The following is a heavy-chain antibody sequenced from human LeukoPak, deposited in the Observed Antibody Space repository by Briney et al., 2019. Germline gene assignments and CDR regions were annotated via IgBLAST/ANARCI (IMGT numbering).Heavy chain of an antibody. J-gene: IGHJ4*02. Sequence: ASVKVSCKASGYTFTSYGISWVRQAPGQRLEWMGWISPYAGNTNYALNLQDRVTMTTDTPTSTAYMELRSLTSDDTAVYYCAREVSGTTRFDYWGQGTLVTVSS. V-gene: IGHV1-18*01. CDR2: ISPYAGNT. CDR3: AREVSGTTRFDY. CDR1: GYTFTSYG. D-gene: IGHD3-10*01.